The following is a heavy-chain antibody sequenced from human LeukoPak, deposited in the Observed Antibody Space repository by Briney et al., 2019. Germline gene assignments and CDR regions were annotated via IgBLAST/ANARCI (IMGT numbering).Heavy chain of an antibody. CDR1: GFSFSNYW. CDR2: IRQDGNEY. V-gene: IGHV3-7*05. CDR3: ARALYNAYDHAY. Sequence: GGSLRLSCAVSGFSFSNYWMTWVRQAPGKGLEWAASIRQDGNEYSYVDSVKGRFTISRDNAKNTLYLQMDTLRAGDTAVYYCARALYNAYDHAYWGQGTLVTVSS. J-gene: IGHJ4*02. D-gene: IGHD5-12*01.